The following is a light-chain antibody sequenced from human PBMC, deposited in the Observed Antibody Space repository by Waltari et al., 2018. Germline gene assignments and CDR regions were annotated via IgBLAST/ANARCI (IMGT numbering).Light chain of an antibody. CDR2: DVT. V-gene: IGLV2-14*03. Sequence: QSALTQPASVSGSPGQSITISCTGTSSDVGGYNYVSCYQQHPGKAPKLMIYDVTNRPSGVSNRFSGSKSGNTASLTISGLQAEDEADYYCSSYTSSGTGVLFGGETKLSVL. J-gene: IGLJ2*01. CDR3: SSYTSSGTGVL. CDR1: SSDVGGYNY.